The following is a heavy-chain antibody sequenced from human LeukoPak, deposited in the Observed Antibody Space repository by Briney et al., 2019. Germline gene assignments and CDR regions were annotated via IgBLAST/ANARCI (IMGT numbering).Heavy chain of an antibody. Sequence: PGGSLRLSCAASGFTFSSYGMHWVRQAAGKGLEWVAGISYDGSNKYYADSVKGRFTISRDNSKNTLYLQMNSLRAEDTAVYYCAKDFDYDYDSSGYFHYWGQGTLVTVSS. CDR2: ISYDGSNK. CDR1: GFTFSSYG. J-gene: IGHJ4*02. CDR3: AKDFDYDYDSSGYFHY. V-gene: IGHV3-30*18. D-gene: IGHD3-22*01.